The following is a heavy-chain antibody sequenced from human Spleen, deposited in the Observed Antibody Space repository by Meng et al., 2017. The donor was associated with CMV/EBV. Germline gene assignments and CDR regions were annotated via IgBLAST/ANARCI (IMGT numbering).Heavy chain of an antibody. Sequence: LSCTVSGGSISSGDYYWSWIRQPPGKGLEWIGYISYSGSTYYNPSLKSRLTMSVDTSKKQFSLRLISVTPADTAVYYCARERGGNSGTDAFDIWGQGTMVTVSS. CDR3: ARERGGNSGTDAFDI. D-gene: IGHD4-23*01. J-gene: IGHJ3*02. CDR2: ISYSGST. CDR1: GGSISSGDYY. V-gene: IGHV4-30-4*08.